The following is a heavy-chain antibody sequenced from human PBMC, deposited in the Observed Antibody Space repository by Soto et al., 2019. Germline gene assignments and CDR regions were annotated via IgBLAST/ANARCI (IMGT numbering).Heavy chain of an antibody. CDR1: GYTFTSYA. J-gene: IGHJ6*02. Sequence: GASVKVSCKASGYTFTSYAMHWVRQAPGQRLEWMGWINAGNGNTKYSQKFQGRVTITRDTSASTAYMELSSLRSEDTAVYCCARDQFLGELSLDAGWAYYYYYGMDVWAQGPTVTVSS. V-gene: IGHV1-3*01. CDR2: INAGNGNT. CDR3: ARDQFLGELSLDAGWAYYYYYGMDV. D-gene: IGHD3-16*02.